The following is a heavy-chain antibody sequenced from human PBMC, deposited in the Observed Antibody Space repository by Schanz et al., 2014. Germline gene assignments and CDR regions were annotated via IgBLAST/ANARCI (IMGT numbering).Heavy chain of an antibody. J-gene: IGHJ4*02. CDR1: GFPFSDYF. CDR2: IGNGGVTI. Sequence: VQLLESGGGFVKPGGSLRLSCTASGFPFSDYFMAWIRQPPGRGLEWVSYIGNGGVTIYYADSVKGRFTISRDNSKNSLYLQMNSLRAEDTAVYYCARIGGSVFDYWAQGTLVTVSS. CDR3: ARIGGSVFDY. D-gene: IGHD3-10*01. V-gene: IGHV3-11*01.